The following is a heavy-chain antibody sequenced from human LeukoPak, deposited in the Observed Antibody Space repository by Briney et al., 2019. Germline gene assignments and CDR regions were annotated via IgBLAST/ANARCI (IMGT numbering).Heavy chain of an antibody. Sequence: SETLSLTCAVYGGSFSGYYWSWIRQPPGKGLEWIGEINHSGSTNHNPSLKSRVTISVDTSKNQFSLKLSSVTAADTAVYYCARVVAAASYWYFDLWGRGTQVTVSS. V-gene: IGHV4-34*01. CDR3: ARVVAAASYWYFDL. CDR2: INHSGST. J-gene: IGHJ2*01. CDR1: GGSFSGYY. D-gene: IGHD6-13*01.